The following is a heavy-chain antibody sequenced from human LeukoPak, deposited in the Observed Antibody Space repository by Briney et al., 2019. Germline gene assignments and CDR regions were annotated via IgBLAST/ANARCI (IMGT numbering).Heavy chain of an antibody. D-gene: IGHD3-10*01. CDR3: ARQYEF. J-gene: IGHJ4*02. Sequence: PSETLSLSCTVSGASIISGNNIWGWVGQPPGKRLEWIGSWHHSGITDYNPSLKRRVTIVADTSKNQFSLKLASVAAADSAVYFCARQYEFWGQGTLVTVSS. CDR1: GASIISGNNI. V-gene: IGHV4-39*01. CDR2: WHHSGIT.